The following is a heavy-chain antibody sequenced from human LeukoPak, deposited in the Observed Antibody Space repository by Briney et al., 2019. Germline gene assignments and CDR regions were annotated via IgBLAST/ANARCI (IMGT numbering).Heavy chain of an antibody. CDR2: ISYDGSNK. CDR3: ATRIASPGRGWFDP. Sequence: GGSLRLSCAASGFIFSNYVMNWARQAPGKGLEWVAIISYDGSNKYYADSVKGRFTISRDNSKNTVYLQMNSLRAEDTAVYYCATRIASPGRGWFDPWGQGTLVTVSS. V-gene: IGHV3-30-3*01. CDR1: GFIFSNYV. J-gene: IGHJ5*02. D-gene: IGHD6-13*01.